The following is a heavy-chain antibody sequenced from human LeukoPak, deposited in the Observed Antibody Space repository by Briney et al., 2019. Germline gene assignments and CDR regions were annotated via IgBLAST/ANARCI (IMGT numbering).Heavy chain of an antibody. Sequence: PGGSLRLSCEASGFTFSSYWMSWVRQAPGKGLEWVANIKQEGSEKYYVDSVKGRSTISRDNAKNSVSLQMNSLRAEDTAVYYCARGVATIGFDYWGQGTLVTVSP. CDR1: GFTFSSYW. CDR2: IKQEGSEK. CDR3: ARGVATIGFDY. V-gene: IGHV3-7*01. J-gene: IGHJ4*02. D-gene: IGHD5-12*01.